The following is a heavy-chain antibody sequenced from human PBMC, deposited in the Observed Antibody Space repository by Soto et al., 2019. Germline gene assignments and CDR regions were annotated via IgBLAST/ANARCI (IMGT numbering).Heavy chain of an antibody. CDR1: GGCC. CDR3: AEDGIRDVRSVSAFLLNRSSDL. J-gene: IGHJ2*01. D-gene: IGHD3-10*02. CDR2: IYYSGST. Sequence: GGCCRSCKRKHPGKGLEWIGYIYYSGSTYYNPSLKSRVTISVATSKNQFSLTLSSVTAADTAFFFQAEDGIRDVRSVSAFLLNRSSDL. V-gene: IGHV4-31*02.